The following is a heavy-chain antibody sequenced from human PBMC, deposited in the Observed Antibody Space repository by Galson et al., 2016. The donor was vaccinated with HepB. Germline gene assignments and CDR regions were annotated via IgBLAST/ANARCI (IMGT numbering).Heavy chain of an antibody. CDR1: GFTFSSYN. D-gene: IGHD3-3*01. CDR3: ARGLWMPGPFSYGMDV. Sequence: SLRLSCAASGFTFSSYNMNWVRQAPGKGLEWVSSITSSSSYIYYADSLKGRFTISRDNAKNSLYLQMNSLRAEDTAVYYCARGLWMPGPFSYGMDVWGQGTMVPVSS. V-gene: IGHV3-21*01. CDR2: ITSSSSYI. J-gene: IGHJ6*02.